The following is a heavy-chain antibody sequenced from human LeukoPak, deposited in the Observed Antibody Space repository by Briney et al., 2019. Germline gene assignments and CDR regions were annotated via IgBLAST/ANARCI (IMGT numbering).Heavy chain of an antibody. CDR1: GFTFSSYA. D-gene: IGHD6-6*01. Sequence: GGSLRLSCAASGFTFSSYAMSWVRQAPGKGLEWVSAISGSGGSTYYADSVKGRFTISRGNSKNTLYLEMSSLRAEDTAVYYCARVGSSSSLGFDYWGQGTLVTVSS. CDR2: ISGSGGST. V-gene: IGHV3-23*01. J-gene: IGHJ4*02. CDR3: ARVGSSSSLGFDY.